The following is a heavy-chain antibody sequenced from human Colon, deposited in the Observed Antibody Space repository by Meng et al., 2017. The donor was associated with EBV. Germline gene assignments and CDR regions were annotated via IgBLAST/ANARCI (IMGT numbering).Heavy chain of an antibody. D-gene: IGHD1-26*01. V-gene: IGHV3-23*01. Sequence: EVQLLESXXGLVQXGGSLRLSCAASGFTFSSYAMSWFRQAPGKGLEWVSAISGSGGSTYYADSVKGRFTISRDNSKNTLFLQMNSLRAEDTAVYYCAKGGASCCFDSWGQGIRVTVSS. CDR3: AKGGASCCFDS. CDR2: ISGSGGST. J-gene: IGHJ4*02. CDR1: GFTFSSYA.